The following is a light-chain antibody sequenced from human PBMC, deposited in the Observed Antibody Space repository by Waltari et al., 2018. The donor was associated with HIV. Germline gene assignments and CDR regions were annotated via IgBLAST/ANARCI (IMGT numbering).Light chain of an antibody. Sequence: EIVLTQSPATLSLSPGERATLSCRACQSVSIYLAWYQQKPGQPPRLLIYDASNRATAIPARFSGSGSGTDFTLTISSLEPEDFAVYYCQQRSRWPPAYTFGQGTKLEIK. V-gene: IGKV3-11*01. J-gene: IGKJ2*01. CDR1: QSVSIY. CDR2: DAS. CDR3: QQRSRWPPAYT.